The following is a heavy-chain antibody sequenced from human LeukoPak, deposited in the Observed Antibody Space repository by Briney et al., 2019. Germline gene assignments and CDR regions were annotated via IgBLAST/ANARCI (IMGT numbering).Heavy chain of an antibody. CDR1: GFTFSSYA. CDR3: AKDLLYYDSSGYYYARSSSVLDY. CDR2: ISGSGGST. Sequence: GGSLRLSCAASGFTFSSYAMSWVRQAPGEGLEWVSAISGSGGSTYYADSVKGRFTISRDNSKNTLYLQMNSLRAEDTAVYYCAKDLLYYDSSGYYYARSSSVLDYWGQGTLVTVSS. J-gene: IGHJ4*02. V-gene: IGHV3-23*01. D-gene: IGHD3-22*01.